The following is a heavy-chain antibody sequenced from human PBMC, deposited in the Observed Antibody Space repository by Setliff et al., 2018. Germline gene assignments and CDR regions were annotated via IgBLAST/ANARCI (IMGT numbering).Heavy chain of an antibody. Sequence: ASVKVSCKASGYTFTSHYMHWVRQAPGLGLEWMGTINPSSGRTSYAQKFQGRVTMTRDTSTRTVYMDMRSLRSEDTAVYYCARDVFPYHYEGAFDIWGQGTMVTVSS. J-gene: IGHJ3*02. V-gene: IGHV1-46*01. D-gene: IGHD3-22*01. CDR1: GYTFTSHY. CDR3: ARDVFPYHYEGAFDI. CDR2: INPSSGRT.